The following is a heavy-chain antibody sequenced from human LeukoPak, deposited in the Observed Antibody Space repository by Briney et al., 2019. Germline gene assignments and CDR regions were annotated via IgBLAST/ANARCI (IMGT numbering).Heavy chain of an antibody. Sequence: GGSLRLSCAASGFSFSSSWMSWVRQAPGKGLEWVADIDPAGGGIVYVDSVKGRFTISRDNAKSSVYLQMSGLSAEDSAAYYCARDPENGALDIWGQGTMVTVSS. J-gene: IGHJ3*02. CDR3: ARDPENGALDI. CDR2: IDPAGGGI. V-gene: IGHV3-7*01. D-gene: IGHD1-1*01. CDR1: GFSFSSSW.